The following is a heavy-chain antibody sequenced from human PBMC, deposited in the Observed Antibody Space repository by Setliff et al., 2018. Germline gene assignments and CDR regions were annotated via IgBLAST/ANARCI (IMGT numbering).Heavy chain of an antibody. J-gene: IGHJ5*02. V-gene: IGHV1-18*01. CDR2: INPIFGTT. D-gene: IGHD2-2*01. CDR1: GYTFTSYG. CDR3: ARAPLMVVVPPDAHRFDP. Sequence: ASVKVSCKASGYTFTSYGISWVRQAPGQGLEWMGGINPIFGTTTYAQKFQGRVSMTTDTSTSTAYMELRNLRSDDTALYYCARAPLMVVVPPDAHRFDPWGQGTLVTVSS.